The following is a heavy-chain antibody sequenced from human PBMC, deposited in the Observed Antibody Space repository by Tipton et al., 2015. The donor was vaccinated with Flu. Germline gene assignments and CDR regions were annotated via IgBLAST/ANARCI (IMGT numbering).Heavy chain of an antibody. CDR3: ARDLWNDRRAYYYYGVDV. D-gene: IGHD1-1*01. V-gene: IGHV4-39*07. CDR2: IYYSGTT. J-gene: IGHJ6*02. CDR1: GDSISTTIYY. Sequence: TLSLTCTVSGDSISTTIYYWGWVRQPPGKGLEWIGSIYYSGTTYYNPSLKSRVTISVDSSKNGFSLTRASLTAADTAVYYCARDLWNDRRAYYYYGVDVWGQGTTVTVSS.